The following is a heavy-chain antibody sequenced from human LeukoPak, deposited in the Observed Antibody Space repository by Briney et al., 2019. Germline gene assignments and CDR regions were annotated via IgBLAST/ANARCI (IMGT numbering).Heavy chain of an antibody. CDR3: ARDLMGIAYRGAFYY. CDR2: ISGSGGST. Sequence: PGGSLRLSCAASRFTFDDYAMHWVRQAPGKGLEWVSAISGSGGSTYHADSVKGRFTISRDNAKNSLYLQMNSLRAEDTAVYYCARDLMGIAYRGAFYYWGQGTLVTVSS. V-gene: IGHV3-23*01. CDR1: RFTFDDYA. D-gene: IGHD6-13*01. J-gene: IGHJ4*02.